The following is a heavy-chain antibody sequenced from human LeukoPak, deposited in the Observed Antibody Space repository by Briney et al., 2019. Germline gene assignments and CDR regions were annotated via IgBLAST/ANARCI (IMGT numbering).Heavy chain of an antibody. J-gene: IGHJ6*03. D-gene: IGHD6-6*01. Sequence: ASVKVSCKASGYTFTGYYMHWVRQAPGQGLEWMGIINPSDNSTSYTQKFQGRVTMTRDMSTSTVSMELSSLRSEDTAVYYCARDGWGRGISARLDYYYYMDVWAKGTTVTVSS. CDR1: GYTFTGYY. CDR3: ARDGWGRGISARLDYYYYMDV. CDR2: INPSDNST. V-gene: IGHV1-46*01.